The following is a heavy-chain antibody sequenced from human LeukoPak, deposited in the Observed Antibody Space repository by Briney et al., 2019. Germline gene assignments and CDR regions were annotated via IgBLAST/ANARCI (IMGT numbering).Heavy chain of an antibody. Sequence: GGSLRLSCAASGFTFSSYRMSWVRQAPGKGLEWVANIKQDGSEKYYVDSVKGRFTISRDNAKNSLYLQMNSLRAEDTAVYYCARDSLGYYYDSSGSTLDYWGQGTLVTVSS. V-gene: IGHV3-7*01. CDR3: ARDSLGYYYDSSGSTLDY. J-gene: IGHJ4*02. CDR2: IKQDGSEK. D-gene: IGHD3-22*01. CDR1: GFTFSSYR.